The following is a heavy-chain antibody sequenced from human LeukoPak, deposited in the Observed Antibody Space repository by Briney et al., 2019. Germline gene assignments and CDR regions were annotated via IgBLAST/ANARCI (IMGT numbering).Heavy chain of an antibody. CDR3: ARGHASYSYGFRY. Sequence: PSETLSLTCAVYGGSFSGYYWSWIRQPPGKGLEWIGEINHSGSTNYSPSLKSRVTISVDTSKNQFSLKLSSVTAADTAVYYCARGHASYSYGFRYWGQGTLVTVPS. CDR1: GGSFSGYY. D-gene: IGHD5-18*01. V-gene: IGHV4-34*01. J-gene: IGHJ4*02. CDR2: INHSGST.